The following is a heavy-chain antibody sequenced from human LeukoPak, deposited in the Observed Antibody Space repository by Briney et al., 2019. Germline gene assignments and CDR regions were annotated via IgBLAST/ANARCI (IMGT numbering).Heavy chain of an antibody. CDR1: GGSISGYF. J-gene: IGHJ4*02. V-gene: IGHV4-59*08. CDR2: IYYSGST. D-gene: IGHD3-9*01. Sequence: PSETLSLTCTVSGGSISGYFWSWIRQPPGKGLEWIGYIYYSGSTNYNPSLKSRVTISVDTSKNQFSLKLSSVTAADTAVYYCARLLTGSSRYFDYWGQGTLVTVSS. CDR3: ARLLTGSSRYFDY.